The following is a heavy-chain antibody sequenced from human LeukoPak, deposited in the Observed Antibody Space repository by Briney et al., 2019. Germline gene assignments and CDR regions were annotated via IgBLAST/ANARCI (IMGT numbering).Heavy chain of an antibody. CDR3: AREGIGYCSGGSCYPYYFDY. Sequence: EASVKVSCKASGYIFTSYGISWVRQAPGQGLEWMGWINTNTGNPTYAQGFTGRFVFSLDTSVSTAYPQISSLKAEDTAVYYCAREGIGYCSGGSCYPYYFDYWGQGTLVTVSS. D-gene: IGHD2-15*01. CDR2: INTNTGNP. CDR1: GYIFTSYG. V-gene: IGHV7-4-1*02. J-gene: IGHJ4*02.